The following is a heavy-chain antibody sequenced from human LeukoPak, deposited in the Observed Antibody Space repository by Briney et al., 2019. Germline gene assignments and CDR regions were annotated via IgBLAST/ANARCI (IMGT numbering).Heavy chain of an antibody. D-gene: IGHD6-13*01. Sequence: SETLSLTCTVSGGSISSYYWSWIRQPPGKGLEWIGYIYYSGSTNYNPSLKSRVTISVDTSKNQFSLKLSSVTAADTAVYYCARDLTIAAAGTPWFDPWGQGTLVTVSS. CDR2: IYYSGST. CDR3: ARDLTIAAAGTPWFDP. V-gene: IGHV4-59*01. CDR1: GGSISSYY. J-gene: IGHJ5*02.